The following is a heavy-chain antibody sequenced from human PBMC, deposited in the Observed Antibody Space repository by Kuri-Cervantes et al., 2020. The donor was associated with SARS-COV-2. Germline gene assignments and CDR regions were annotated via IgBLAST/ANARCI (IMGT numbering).Heavy chain of an antibody. D-gene: IGHD3-3*01. Sequence: GESLKISCAASGFTFSNAWMSWVRQAPGKGLEWVSYISSSSSYIYYADSVKGRFTISRDNAKNSLYLQMNSLRAEDTAVYYCARDRVDFWSGYSSWGGYYYYGMDVWGQGTTVTVSS. CDR2: ISSSSSYI. J-gene: IGHJ6*02. V-gene: IGHV3-21*04. CDR3: ARDRVDFWSGYSSWGGYYYYGMDV. CDR1: GFTFSNAW.